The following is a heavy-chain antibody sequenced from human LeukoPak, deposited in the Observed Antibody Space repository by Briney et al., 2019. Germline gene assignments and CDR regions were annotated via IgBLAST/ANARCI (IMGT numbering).Heavy chain of an antibody. Sequence: SETLSLTCAVYGGSFSGYYWSWIRQPPGKGLEWIREINHSGSTNYNPSLKSRVTISVDTSKNQFSLKLSSVTAADTAVYYCARMYCSSTSCYGPLDYWGQGTLVTVSS. CDR1: GGSFSGYY. V-gene: IGHV4-34*01. CDR3: ARMYCSSTSCYGPLDY. J-gene: IGHJ4*02. D-gene: IGHD2-2*01. CDR2: INHSGST.